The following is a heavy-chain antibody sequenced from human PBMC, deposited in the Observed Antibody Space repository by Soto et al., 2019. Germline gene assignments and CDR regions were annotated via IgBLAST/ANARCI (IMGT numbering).Heavy chain of an antibody. V-gene: IGHV2-5*02. D-gene: IGHD3-3*01. CDR1: GFSLSTSGVG. Sequence: QITLKKSGPTLVKPTQTLTLTCTFSGFSLSTSGVGVGWIRQPPGKALECLALIYWDDDKRYSPSLKSRLTITKDSSKNQVVLTMTNMDPVNTATYYCPHSNFWSGYFSHYYMDVWGKGTTVTVSS. J-gene: IGHJ6*03. CDR3: PHSNFWSGYFSHYYMDV. CDR2: IYWDDDK.